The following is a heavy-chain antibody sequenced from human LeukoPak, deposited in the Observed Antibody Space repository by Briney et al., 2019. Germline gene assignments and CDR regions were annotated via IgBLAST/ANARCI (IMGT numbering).Heavy chain of an antibody. CDR3: ARDSKRDYDFWSGLFDY. CDR1: GYTFTNYG. J-gene: IGHJ4*02. CDR2: ISAYNGKK. Sequence: ASVTVSCKASGYTFTNYGISWVRQAPGQGLEWMGWISAYNGKKNYAQKLQGRVTMTTDTSTSTVYMELSSLRSEDTAVYYCARDSKRDYDFWSGLFDYWGQGTLVTVSS. D-gene: IGHD3-3*01. V-gene: IGHV1-18*04.